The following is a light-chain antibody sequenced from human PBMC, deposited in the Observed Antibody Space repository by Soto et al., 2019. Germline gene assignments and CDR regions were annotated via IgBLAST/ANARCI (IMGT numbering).Light chain of an antibody. V-gene: IGKV1-39*01. J-gene: IGKJ4*01. Sequence: DVRMTQSPASLSASVGYTITISCRASRTINTYLNWFQQKPGEPPRLLIYGASTLHDGVPSRFSGSGSGADFTLTISGLKPEDFASYHCQQTYSDISFGGGTKVDIK. CDR3: QQTYSDIS. CDR1: RTINTY. CDR2: GAS.